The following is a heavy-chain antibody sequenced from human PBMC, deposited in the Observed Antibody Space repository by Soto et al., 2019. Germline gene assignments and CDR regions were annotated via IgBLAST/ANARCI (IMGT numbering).Heavy chain of an antibody. J-gene: IGHJ4*02. Sequence: QMQLVQSGAEVKKTGSSVTVSCKALGNTFTYRYLHWVRQAPGQALEWMGWITPFSGDVHYAQKFQERVTITRDRSINTAYMQMSSLRSEDTAMYFCASGGACSGPFTWELPDHWGQGTLVTVSS. CDR1: GNTFTYRY. CDR2: ITPFSGDV. V-gene: IGHV1-45*02. CDR3: ASGGACSGPFTWELPDH. D-gene: IGHD1-26*01.